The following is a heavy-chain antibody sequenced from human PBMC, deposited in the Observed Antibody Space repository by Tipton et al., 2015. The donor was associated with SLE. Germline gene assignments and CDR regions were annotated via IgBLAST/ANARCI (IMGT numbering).Heavy chain of an antibody. Sequence: GSLRLSCAASGFTFSSYSMNWVRQAPGKGLEWVSYISSSSSTIYYADSVKGRFTTSRDNAKNSLYLQMNSLRAEDTAVYYCARGGSSVVVPAGAFDIWGQGTMVTVSS. J-gene: IGHJ3*02. CDR2: ISSSSSTI. V-gene: IGHV3-48*01. D-gene: IGHD2-2*01. CDR3: ARGGSSVVVPAGAFDI. CDR1: GFTFSSYS.